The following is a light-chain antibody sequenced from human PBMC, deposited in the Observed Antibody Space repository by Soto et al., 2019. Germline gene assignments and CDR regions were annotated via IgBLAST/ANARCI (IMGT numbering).Light chain of an antibody. CDR1: QSVSIN. CDR3: QQYNKWPPVT. V-gene: IGKV3-15*01. Sequence: EIVMTQSPATLSVSPGERATLSFRSSQSVSINLAWYQQKPGQAPRLLIYGASTRATGFPARFSGSGSGTEFTLTINSLQSEDSAVYYCQQYNKWPPVTFGGGTKVDIK. CDR2: GAS. J-gene: IGKJ4*01.